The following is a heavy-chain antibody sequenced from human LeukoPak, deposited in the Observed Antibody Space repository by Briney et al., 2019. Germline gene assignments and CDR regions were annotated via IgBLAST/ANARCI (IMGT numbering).Heavy chain of an antibody. CDR2: INAGNGNT. CDR3: ARDLGDGYYRSSYFDY. D-gene: IGHD5-24*01. Sequence: ASVKVSCKASGYTFTSYAMHWVRQAPGQRLEWMGWINAGNGNTKYSQKFQGRVTMTRDTSTSTVYMELSSLRSEDTAVYYCARDLGDGYYRSSYFDYWGQGTLVTVSS. J-gene: IGHJ4*02. V-gene: IGHV1-3*01. CDR1: GYTFTSYA.